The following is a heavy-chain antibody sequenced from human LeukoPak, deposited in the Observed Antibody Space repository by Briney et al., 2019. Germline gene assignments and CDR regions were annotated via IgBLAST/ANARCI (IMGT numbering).Heavy chain of an antibody. CDR1: GGSISSSSYY. D-gene: IGHD3-3*01. CDR2: IYYSGST. J-gene: IGHJ4*02. CDR3: ARDITIFGVVTHYFDY. V-gene: IGHV4-39*07. Sequence: SETLSLTCTVSGGSISSSSYYWGWIRQPPGKGLEWIGSIYYSGSTYYNPSLKSRVTISVDTSKNQFSLKLSSVTAADTAVYYCARDITIFGVVTHYFDYWGQGTLVTVSS.